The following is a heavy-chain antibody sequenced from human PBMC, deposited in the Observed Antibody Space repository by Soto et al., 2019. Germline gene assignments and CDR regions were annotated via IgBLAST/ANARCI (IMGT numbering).Heavy chain of an antibody. CDR1: GFTFSDYY. V-gene: IGHV3-11*01. J-gene: IGHJ6*03. CDR3: AREEVGYCSGGSCYSSGYYYYMDV. CDR2: ISSSGSTI. D-gene: IGHD2-15*01. Sequence: GGSLRLSCAASGFTFSDYYMSWIRQAPGKGLEWVSYISSSGSTIYYADSVKGRFTISRDNAKNSLYLQMNSLRAEDTAVYYCAREEVGYCSGGSCYSSGYYYYMDVWGKGTTVTVSS.